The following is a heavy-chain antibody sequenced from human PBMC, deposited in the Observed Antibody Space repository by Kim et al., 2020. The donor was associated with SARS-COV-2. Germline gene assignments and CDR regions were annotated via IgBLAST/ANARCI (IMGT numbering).Heavy chain of an antibody. CDR3: ARARRFNSFDY. CDR2: INHSGST. Sequence: SETLSLTCAVYGGSFSGYYWSWIRQPPGKGLEWIGEINHSGSTNYNPSLKSRVTISVDTSKNQFSLKLSSVTAADTAVYYCARARRFNSFDYWGQGTLVT. J-gene: IGHJ4*02. V-gene: IGHV4-34*01. CDR1: GGSFSGYY.